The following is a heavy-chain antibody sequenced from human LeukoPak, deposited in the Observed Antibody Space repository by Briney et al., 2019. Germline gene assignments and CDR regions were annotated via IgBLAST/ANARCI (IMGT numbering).Heavy chain of an antibody. V-gene: IGHV4-34*01. Sequence: PSETLSLTCVVYVGSFTDYYWAWIRQPPGRGLEWIGSIYYSGSTYHNPSLKSRVTISVDTSKNQFSLKLSSVTAADTAVYYCARGGAVAGFDYWGQGTLVTVSS. CDR3: ARGGAVAGFDY. CDR1: VGSFTDYY. J-gene: IGHJ4*02. CDR2: IYYSGST. D-gene: IGHD6-19*01.